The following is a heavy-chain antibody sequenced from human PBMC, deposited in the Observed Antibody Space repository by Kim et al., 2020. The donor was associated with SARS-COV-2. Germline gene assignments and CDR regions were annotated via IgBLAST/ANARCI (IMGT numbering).Heavy chain of an antibody. Sequence: CQGRVTITRDTSASTAYMELSSLRSEDTAVYYCARDFIYYDSSGYSDLDYWGQGTLVTVSS. J-gene: IGHJ4*02. D-gene: IGHD3-22*01. V-gene: IGHV1-3*01. CDR3: ARDFIYYDSSGYSDLDY.